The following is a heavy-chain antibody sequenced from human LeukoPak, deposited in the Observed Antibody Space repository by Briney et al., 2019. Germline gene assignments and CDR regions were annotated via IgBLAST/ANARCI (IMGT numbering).Heavy chain of an antibody. D-gene: IGHD2-2*01. CDR1: GDSVSSNSAA. CDR3: AREVIVEVPAGMDY. J-gene: IGHJ4*02. CDR2: TYYRSKWYN. Sequence: SQTLSLTCAIPGDSVSSNSAAWNWIRQSPSRGLEWLGRTYYRSKWYNDYAVSVKSRITFNPDTSKNQFSLQLTSVTPEDTAIYYCAREVIVEVPAGMDYWGQGTLVTVSS. V-gene: IGHV6-1*01.